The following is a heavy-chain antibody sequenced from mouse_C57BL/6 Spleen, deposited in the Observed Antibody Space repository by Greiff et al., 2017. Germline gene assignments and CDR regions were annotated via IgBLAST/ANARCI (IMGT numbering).Heavy chain of an antibody. V-gene: IGHV7-3*01. J-gene: IGHJ2*01. CDR3: ASLNFYYLDY. CDR2: IRNKANGYTT. Sequence: EVQRVESGGGLVQPGGSLSLSCAASGFTFTDYYMSWVRQPPGKALEWLGFIRNKANGYTTEYSASVQGRFTITRDNSPSILYLQMNALRSEDSSTYYCASLNFYYLDYWGQGTTLTVSS. D-gene: IGHD1-3*01. CDR1: GFTFTDYY.